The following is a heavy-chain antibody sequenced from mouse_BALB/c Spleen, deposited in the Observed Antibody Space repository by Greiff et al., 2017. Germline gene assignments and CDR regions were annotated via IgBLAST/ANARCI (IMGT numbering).Heavy chain of an antibody. J-gene: IGHJ4*01. CDR2: ISYSGST. V-gene: IGHV3-2*02. Sequence: VQLQQSGPGLVKPSQSLSLTCTVTGYSITSDYAWNWIRQFPGNKLEWMGYISYSGSTSYNPSLKSRISITRDTSKNQFFLQLNSVTTEDTATYYCARRLPFYAMDYWGQGTSVTVSS. CDR3: ARRLPFYAMDY. CDR1: GYSITSDYA. D-gene: IGHD1-2*01.